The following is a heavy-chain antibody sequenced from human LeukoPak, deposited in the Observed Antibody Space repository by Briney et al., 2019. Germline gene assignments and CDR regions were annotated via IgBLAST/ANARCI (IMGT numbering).Heavy chain of an antibody. D-gene: IGHD3-3*01. J-gene: IGHJ6*02. CDR1: GASISSYY. CDR3: ARDGETMDV. CDR2: IYYSGST. V-gene: IGHV4-59*01. Sequence: SETLSLTCTVSGASISSYYWSWIRQPPGKGLEYIGYIYYSGSTNYNPSLKSRVSMSVDTSKNQFSLKLSSVAAADTAVYYCARDGETMDVWGQGTTVTVSS.